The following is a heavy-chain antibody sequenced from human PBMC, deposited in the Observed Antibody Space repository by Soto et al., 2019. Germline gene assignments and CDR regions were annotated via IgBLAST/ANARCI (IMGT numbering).Heavy chain of an antibody. D-gene: IGHD3-10*01. CDR2: INHSGST. J-gene: IGHJ5*02. V-gene: IGHV4-34*01. Sequence: SETLSLTCAVYGGSFSGYYWSWIRQPPGKGLEWIGEINHSGSTNYNPSLKSRVTISVDTSKNQFSLKLSSVTAADTAVYYCARAAGLWFGERRFDPWGQGTLVTVSS. CDR1: GGSFSGYY. CDR3: ARAAGLWFGERRFDP.